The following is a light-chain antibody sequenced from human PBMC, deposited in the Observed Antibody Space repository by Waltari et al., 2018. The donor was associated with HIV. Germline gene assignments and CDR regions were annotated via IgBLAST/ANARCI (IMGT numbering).Light chain of an antibody. CDR3: AAWDDSRNGYV. CDR2: SNN. J-gene: IGLJ1*01. V-gene: IGLV1-44*01. CDR1: SSNLGTNT. Sequence: QSVLTQPPSASGTPGQRVTISCSGSSSNLGTNTVNWYQQHPGTAPKPLIYSNNARPAGVPDRFSGSKSSTAASLAMSGLQSEDEDDYDYAAWDDSRNGYVFGTGTKVTVL.